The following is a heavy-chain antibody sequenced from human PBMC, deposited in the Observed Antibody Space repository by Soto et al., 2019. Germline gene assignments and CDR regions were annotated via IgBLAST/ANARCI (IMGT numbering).Heavy chain of an antibody. CDR1: GDSVSSVTYY. CDR2: IYCSGST. D-gene: IGHD3-10*01. CDR3: ARVQVAYGSGSGYFDY. V-gene: IGHV4-61*01. Sequence: SETLSLTCTLSGDSVSSVTYYWSRIGPPPGKGPEWIGYIYCSGSTNSNPALKSRVTISVDTSKTQFSLKLSSVTAADTAVYYCARVQVAYGSGSGYFDYWGQGTLVTVSS. J-gene: IGHJ4*02.